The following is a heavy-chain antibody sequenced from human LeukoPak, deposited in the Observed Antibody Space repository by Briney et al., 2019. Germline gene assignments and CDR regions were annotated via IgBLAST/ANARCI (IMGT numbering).Heavy chain of an antibody. CDR1: GGTFSSYA. CDR3: ARGMKGGLFVY. D-gene: IGHD3-16*01. Sequence: GSSVKVSCKASGGTFSSYAISWVRQAPGQGLEWMGRIIPILGIANYAQKFQGRVTITADKSTSTAYMELSSLRSEDTAVYYCARGMKGGLFVYWGQGTLVTVSS. J-gene: IGHJ4*02. V-gene: IGHV1-69*04. CDR2: IIPILGIA.